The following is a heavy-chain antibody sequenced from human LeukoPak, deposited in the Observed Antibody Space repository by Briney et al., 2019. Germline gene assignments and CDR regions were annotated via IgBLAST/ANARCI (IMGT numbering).Heavy chain of an antibody. CDR1: GGSMYNMRRQF. J-gene: IGHJ4*02. V-gene: IGHV4-59*11. CDR3: ARDNFGSLDF. CDR2: SWGTA. D-gene: IGHD1-20*01. Sequence: SETLSLTCTVSGGSMYNMRRQFWDWIRQSPGRGLEWIGFSWGTANYNPSLKSRLTISVDISKNQFSLHLRSVTAADTAVYFCARDNFGSLDFWGRGFLVTVSS.